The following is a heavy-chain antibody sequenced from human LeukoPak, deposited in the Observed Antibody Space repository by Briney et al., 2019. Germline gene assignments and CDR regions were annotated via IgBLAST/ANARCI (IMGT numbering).Heavy chain of an antibody. Sequence: PGGSLRLSCAASGLTFSSHWMHWVRQAPGRGLEWVSRVDGGGGGTYYADSVKGRFTISRDNSKDTLYLQMNGLRAEDTAVYFCAKQSAGSAAWYSLHYDFWGQGTLVTVSS. D-gene: IGHD6-13*01. CDR2: VDGGGGGT. V-gene: IGHV3-23*01. J-gene: IGHJ4*02. CDR3: AKQSAGSAAWYSLHYDF. CDR1: GLTFSSHW.